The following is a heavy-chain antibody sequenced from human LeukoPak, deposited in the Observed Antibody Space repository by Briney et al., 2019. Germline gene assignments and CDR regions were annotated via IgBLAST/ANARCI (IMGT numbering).Heavy chain of an antibody. V-gene: IGHV3-30*18. CDR1: GFTFSSYG. CDR3: AKESRSGGFDY. CDR2: ISYDGSNK. J-gene: IGHJ4*02. Sequence: PGRSLRLSCAASGFTFSSYGMHWVRQAPGKGLEWVAVISYDGSNKYYADSVKGRFTISRDNPKNTLYLQMNSLRAEDTAVYYCAKESRSGGFDYWGQGTLVTVSS. D-gene: IGHD2-2*01.